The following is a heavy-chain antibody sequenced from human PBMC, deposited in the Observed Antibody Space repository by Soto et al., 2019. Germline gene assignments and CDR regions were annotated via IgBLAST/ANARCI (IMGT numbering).Heavy chain of an antibody. D-gene: IGHD5-18*01. CDR3: ARPSGYGHGWGDLGYDPFDI. V-gene: IGHV1-18*01. J-gene: IGHJ3*02. CDR2: INPYNGHT. Sequence: ASVKVSCKASGYTFSSFGISWLRQAPGQGPEWVGWINPYNGHTDSAQSLQGRVTVSTDTSTSAAYMELRSLRADDTAVYYCARPSGYGHGWGDLGYDPFDIWG. CDR1: GYTFSSFG.